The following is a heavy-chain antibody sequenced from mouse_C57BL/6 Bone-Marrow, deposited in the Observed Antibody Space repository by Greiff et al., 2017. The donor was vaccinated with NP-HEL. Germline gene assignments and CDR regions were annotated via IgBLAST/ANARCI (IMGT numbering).Heavy chain of an antibody. D-gene: IGHD2-3*01. CDR1: GYTFTSYG. CDR2: IYPRSGNT. Sequence: VQLVESGAELARPGASVKLSCKASGYTFTSYGISWVKQRTGQGLEWIGEIYPRSGNTYYNEKFKGKATLTADKSSSTAYMELRSLTSEDSAVYFCARDGYYSSFDYWGQGTTLTVSS. CDR3: ARDGYYSSFDY. V-gene: IGHV1-81*01. J-gene: IGHJ2*01.